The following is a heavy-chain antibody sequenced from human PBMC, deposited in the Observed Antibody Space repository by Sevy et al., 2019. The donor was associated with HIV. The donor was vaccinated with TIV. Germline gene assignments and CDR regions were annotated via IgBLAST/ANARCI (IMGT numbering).Heavy chain of an antibody. D-gene: IGHD5-12*01. CDR1: GFTFSSYA. CDR3: AKDREGGYSGYDSDY. V-gene: IGHV3-23*01. Sequence: GGSLRLSCAASGFTFSSYAMSWVRQAPGKGLEWVSAISGSGGSTYYADSVKGRFTISRDNSKNTLYLQMNSLRAEDTAVYYCAKDREGGYSGYDSDYWGQGTVVTVSS. CDR2: ISGSGGST. J-gene: IGHJ4*02.